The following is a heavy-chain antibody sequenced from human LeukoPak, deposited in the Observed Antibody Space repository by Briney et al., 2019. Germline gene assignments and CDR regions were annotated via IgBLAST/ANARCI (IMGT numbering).Heavy chain of an antibody. J-gene: IGHJ4*02. CDR1: GFTFSNFA. D-gene: IGHD3-10*01. CDR2: ISTNGGST. CDR3: VRSYNGSVTFYLGGY. V-gene: IGHV3-64D*06. Sequence: GGSLRLSCSDSGFTFSNFAMHWGRQAPGKGLEYVSGISTNGGSTYYADSVKGRFTISRDNSKNTVYLQMSSLRTEDAALYYCVRSYNGSVTFYLGGYWGQGTLVTVSS.